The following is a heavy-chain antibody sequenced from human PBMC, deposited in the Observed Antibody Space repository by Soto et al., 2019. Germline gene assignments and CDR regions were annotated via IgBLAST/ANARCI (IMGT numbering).Heavy chain of an antibody. CDR3: ARDWRDGYNHCPDY. Sequence: EVQLVESGGGLVHPGGSLRLSCAASGFTFSRYWMSWVRQAPGKGLEWVANIKQDGSEKNYVDSVKGRFTISRDNAKNSLYLQMNSLRAEDTALYYCARDWRDGYNHCPDYWGQGTLVTVSS. CDR2: IKQDGSEK. V-gene: IGHV3-7*04. J-gene: IGHJ4*02. D-gene: IGHD5-12*01. CDR1: GFTFSRYW.